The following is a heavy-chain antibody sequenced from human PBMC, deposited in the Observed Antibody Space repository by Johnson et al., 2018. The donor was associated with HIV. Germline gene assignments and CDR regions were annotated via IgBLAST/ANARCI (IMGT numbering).Heavy chain of an antibody. CDR3: ARARSGDLLNLDAFDI. J-gene: IGHJ3*02. D-gene: IGHD4-17*01. CDR1: GFTFSSHW. Sequence: VQLVESGGALVQPGGSLRLSCAASGFTFSSHWMNWVRQAPGKGLEWVANIKEDGSEKKYVDSEKGRFTISRDNAKNSLYLQMNSLRAEDTALYYFARARSGDLLNLDAFDIWGQGTMVTVSS. CDR2: IKEDGSEK. V-gene: IGHV3-7*03.